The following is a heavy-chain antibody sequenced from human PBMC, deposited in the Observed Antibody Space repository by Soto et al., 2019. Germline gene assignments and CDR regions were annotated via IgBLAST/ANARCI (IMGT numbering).Heavy chain of an antibody. CDR2: IKQDGSEK. CDR1: GFTFSSYW. D-gene: IGHD4-17*01. Sequence: GESLKISCAASGFTFSSYWMSWVRQAPGKGLEWVANIKQDGSEKYYVDSVKGRFTISRDNAKNSLYLQMNSLRAEDTAVYYCARSYAWANIDYWGQGTLVTVSS. V-gene: IGHV3-7*03. J-gene: IGHJ4*02. CDR3: ARSYAWANIDY.